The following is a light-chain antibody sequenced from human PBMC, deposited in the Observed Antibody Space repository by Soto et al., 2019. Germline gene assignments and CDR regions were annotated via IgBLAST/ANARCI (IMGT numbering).Light chain of an antibody. J-gene: IGKJ2*01. CDR3: QQYGTSSYT. CDR1: QSVSSTY. Sequence: DIVLTQSPATLPFSPGERATLSSRASQSVSSTYLAWYQQKPGQSPRLLIFGPSSRATGITDRFSGSGSGTDFTLTISRLEPEDFAVYYCQQYGTSSYTFGQGTKLEIK. CDR2: GPS. V-gene: IGKV3-20*01.